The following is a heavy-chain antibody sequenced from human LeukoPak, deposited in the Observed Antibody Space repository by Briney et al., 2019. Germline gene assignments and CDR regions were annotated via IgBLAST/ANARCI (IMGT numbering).Heavy chain of an antibody. CDR1: GFTFSSYS. V-gene: IGHV3-21*01. J-gene: IGHJ4*02. CDR2: ISSSSSYI. Sequence: PGGSLRLSCAASGFTFSSYSMNWVRQAPGKGLEWVSSISSSSSYIYYADSVKGRFTISRDNAKNSLYLQMNSLRAEDTAVYYCARYSYGTWYLDYWGQGTLVTVSS. CDR3: ARYSYGTWYLDY. D-gene: IGHD5-18*01.